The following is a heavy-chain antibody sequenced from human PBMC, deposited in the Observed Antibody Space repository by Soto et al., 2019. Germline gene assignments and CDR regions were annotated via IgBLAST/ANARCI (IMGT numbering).Heavy chain of an antibody. CDR2: ISSSGYI. J-gene: IGHJ6*02. V-gene: IGHV3-21*01. Sequence: EVQLVESGGGLVKPGGSLLLSCAASGFNFNSYTINWVRQAPGKRLEWLSSISSSGYIFSTDSVRGRFTISRNNAKNSVYLQINSLRAEDTAVYFCARDCSGGSCYPGMDVWGQGTTVTVSS. CDR1: GFNFNSYT. D-gene: IGHD2-15*01. CDR3: ARDCSGGSCYPGMDV.